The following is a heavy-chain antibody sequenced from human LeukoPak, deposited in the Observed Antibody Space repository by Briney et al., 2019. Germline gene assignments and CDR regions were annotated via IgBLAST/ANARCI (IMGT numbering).Heavy chain of an antibody. D-gene: IGHD3-10*01. J-gene: IGHJ5*02. CDR1: GGSISSGGYS. CDR2: MYHSGST. V-gene: IGHV4-30-2*01. Sequence: SQTLSLTCAVSGGSISSGGYSWSWIRQPPGKGLEWIGYMYHSGSTYYNPSLKSRVTISIDRSKNHFSLKLSSVTAADTAVYYCARGREAVSLWFGGWFDPRGQGTLVTVSS. CDR3: ARGREAVSLWFGGWFDP.